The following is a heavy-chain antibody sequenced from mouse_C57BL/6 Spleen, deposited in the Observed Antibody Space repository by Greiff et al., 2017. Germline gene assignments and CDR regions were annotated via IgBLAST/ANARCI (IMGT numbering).Heavy chain of an antibody. V-gene: IGHV1-81*01. Sequence: QVQLQQSGAELARPGASVKLSCKASGYTFTSYGISWVKQRTGQGLEWIGEFYPRSGNTYYNEKFEGKATLTAYKSSSTAYMGLGSLTSEESAVYCCARDSRGCYAMDYWGQGTAGTVSS. CDR1: GYTFTSYG. J-gene: IGHJ4*01. CDR3: ARDSRGCYAMDY. D-gene: IGHD1-1*01. CDR2: FYPRSGNT.